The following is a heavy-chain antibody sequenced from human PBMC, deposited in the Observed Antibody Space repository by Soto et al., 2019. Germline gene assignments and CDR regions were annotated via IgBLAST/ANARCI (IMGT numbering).Heavy chain of an antibody. CDR3: AHRHRGVGLLSSWSLFDY. D-gene: IGHD6-13*01. CDR1: GFSLSTSGVG. V-gene: IGHV2-5*02. Sequence: QITLKESGPTLVKPTQTLTLTCTFSGFSLSTSGVGVGWIRQPPGKALEWLALIYWDDDKRYSPSLKSRLTITKDTSKNQVVLTMTNMDPVDTATYYCAHRHRGVGLLSSWSLFDYWGQGTLVTVSS. CDR2: IYWDDDK. J-gene: IGHJ4*02.